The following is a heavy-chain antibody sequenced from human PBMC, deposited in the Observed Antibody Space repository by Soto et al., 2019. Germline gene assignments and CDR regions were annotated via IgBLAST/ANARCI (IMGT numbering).Heavy chain of an antibody. CDR3: ARVGIAASGGMDV. V-gene: IGHV4-30-2*01. Sequence: SETLSLTCAVSGGCISSAGYSWSWIRQPPGKGLEWIGYIYHSGSTYYNPSLKSRVTISVDRSKNQFSLKLSSVTAADTAVYYCARVGIAASGGMDVWGQGTTVTVSS. J-gene: IGHJ6*02. CDR2: IYHSGST. D-gene: IGHD6-13*01. CDR1: GGCISSAGYS.